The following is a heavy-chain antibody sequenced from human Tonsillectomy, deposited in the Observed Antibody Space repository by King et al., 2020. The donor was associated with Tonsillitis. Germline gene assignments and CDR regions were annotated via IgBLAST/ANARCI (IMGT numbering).Heavy chain of an antibody. CDR1: GFTFSHAW. D-gene: IGHD3-10*01. CDR3: TTLGDDSDAFDF. Sequence: VQLVEFGGGLVKPGGSLRLSCVASGFTFSHAWMSWVRQAPGRGLEWVGRIKSKTDGGTTDCAAPVKGRFTVSRDDSKNTLYLKMNSLKNEDTAVYYCTTLGDDSDAFDFWGQGTLVTVSS. V-gene: IGHV3-15*01. J-gene: IGHJ3*01. CDR2: IKSKTDGGTT.